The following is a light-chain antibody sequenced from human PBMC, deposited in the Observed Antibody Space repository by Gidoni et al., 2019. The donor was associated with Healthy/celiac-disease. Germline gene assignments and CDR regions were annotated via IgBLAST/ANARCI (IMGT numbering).Light chain of an antibody. J-gene: IGKJ2*01. CDR2: AAS. CDR3: QQSYSTSQT. Sequence: DIQLPQSPFSLSASVGDRVTITCRASQSISSYLNWYQQKPGKAPKLLIYAASSLQSGVPSRFSGSGSGTDFTLTISSLQPEDFATYYCQQSYSTSQTFGQGTKLEIK. CDR1: QSISSY. V-gene: IGKV1-39*01.